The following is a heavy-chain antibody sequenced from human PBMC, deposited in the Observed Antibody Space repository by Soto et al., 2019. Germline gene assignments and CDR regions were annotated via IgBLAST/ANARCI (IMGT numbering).Heavy chain of an antibody. Sequence: SVKVSCKASGGTFSSYAISWVRQAPGQGLEWMGGIIPIFGTANYAQKFQGRVTITADESTSTAYMELSSLRSEDTAVYYCARGGPYSYGSPYAFDIWGQGTMVT. CDR1: GGTFSSYA. CDR3: ARGGPYSYGSPYAFDI. D-gene: IGHD5-18*01. V-gene: IGHV1-69*13. CDR2: IIPIFGTA. J-gene: IGHJ3*02.